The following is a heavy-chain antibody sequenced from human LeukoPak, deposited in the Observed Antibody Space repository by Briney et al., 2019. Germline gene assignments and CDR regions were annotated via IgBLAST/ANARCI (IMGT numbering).Heavy chain of an antibody. V-gene: IGHV3-7*01. J-gene: IGHJ4*02. CDR3: ARNQRRLDY. CDR2: IKQDGSEK. Sequence: GGSLRLSCAASGFTVSSNYMSWVRQAPGKGLELVANIKQDGSEKYYVDSVKGRFTISRDNAKNSLYLQMNSLRAEDTAVYYCARNQRRLDYWGQGTLVTVSS. CDR1: GFTVSSNY. D-gene: IGHD1-14*01.